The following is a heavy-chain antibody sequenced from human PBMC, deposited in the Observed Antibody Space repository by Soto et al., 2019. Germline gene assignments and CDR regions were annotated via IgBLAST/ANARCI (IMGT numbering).Heavy chain of an antibody. V-gene: IGHV3-30-3*01. J-gene: IGHJ5*02. CDR1: GFTFSSYA. CDR3: ARDSGRYCSSTSCHNTPGGFDP. Sequence: AESLRLSCAASGFTFSSYAMHWVRQAPGKGLKWVAVISYDGSNKYYADSVKGRFTISRDNSKNTLYLQMNSLRAEDTAVYYCARDSGRYCSSTSCHNTPGGFDPWGQGTLVTVSS. CDR2: ISYDGSNK. D-gene: IGHD2-2*02.